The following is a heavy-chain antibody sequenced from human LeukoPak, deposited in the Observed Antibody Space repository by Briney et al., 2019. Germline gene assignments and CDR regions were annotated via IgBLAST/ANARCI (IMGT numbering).Heavy chain of an antibody. CDR2: ISYDGSNK. Sequence: GGSLRLSCAASGFTFSSYGMHWVRQAPGKGLEWVAVISYDGSNKYYADSVKGRFTISRDNSKNTLYLQMNSLRAEDTAVYYCAREGEYYSESGILVDASDVWGQGTMVTVSA. V-gene: IGHV3-30*03. CDR1: GFTFSSYG. J-gene: IGHJ3*01. D-gene: IGHD3-10*01. CDR3: AREGEYYSESGILVDASDV.